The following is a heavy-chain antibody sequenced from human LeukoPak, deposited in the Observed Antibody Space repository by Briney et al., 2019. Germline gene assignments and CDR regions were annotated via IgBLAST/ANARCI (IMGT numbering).Heavy chain of an antibody. CDR3: ARGETTAADRREGDAFDV. D-gene: IGHD4-11*01. CDR2: IYHSGTT. Sequence: SETLSLTCAVSGYAISSGYYWGWIRQPPGKGLEWIGSIYHSGTTYSNPSLKIRVTMSVNTSKNQFSLKLSSVTAADTAVYYCARGETTAADRREGDAFDVWGQGTIVTVSS. CDR1: GYAISSGYY. J-gene: IGHJ3*01. V-gene: IGHV4-38-2*01.